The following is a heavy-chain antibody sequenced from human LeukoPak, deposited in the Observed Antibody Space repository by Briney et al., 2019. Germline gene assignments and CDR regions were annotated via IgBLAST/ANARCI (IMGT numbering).Heavy chain of an antibody. Sequence: PGGSLRLSCAASGFTFSNYGRHWVRQAPGKGLEGVAVIWYDGSNKYYADSVKGRFTISRDNSKNTLFLQMNSLRAEDTAVYYCASEYSTSSLYYYGMDVWGQGTTVTVSS. CDR3: ASEYSTSSLYYYGMDV. D-gene: IGHD6-6*01. J-gene: IGHJ6*02. V-gene: IGHV3-33*01. CDR1: GFTFSNYG. CDR2: IWYDGSNK.